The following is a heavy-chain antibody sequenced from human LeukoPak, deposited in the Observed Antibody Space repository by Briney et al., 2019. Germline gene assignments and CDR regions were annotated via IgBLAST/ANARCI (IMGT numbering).Heavy chain of an antibody. CDR2: ISYDGSNK. J-gene: IGHJ4*02. Sequence: GGSLRLSCAASGFTFDDYGMHWVRQAPGKGLEWVAVISYDGSNKYYADSVKGRFTISRDNSKNTLYLQMNSLRAEDTAVYYCAKALGVVVAAKSGIDYWGQGTLVTVSS. CDR3: AKALGVVVAAKSGIDY. V-gene: IGHV3-30*18. D-gene: IGHD2-15*01. CDR1: GFTFDDYG.